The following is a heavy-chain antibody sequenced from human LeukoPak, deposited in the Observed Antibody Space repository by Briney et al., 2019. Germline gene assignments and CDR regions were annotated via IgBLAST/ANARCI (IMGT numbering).Heavy chain of an antibody. D-gene: IGHD3-3*01. Sequence: PSETLSLTCTVSGGSVSRNSDYWGWIRQPPGKGLEWIGSIYYGGSTYYNPSLKSRVTISVDTSKNQFSLKLSSVTAADTAVYYCAIDFWSGYLPDREKHWGQGTLVTVSS. CDR3: AIDFWSGYLPDREKH. CDR2: IYYGGST. J-gene: IGHJ1*01. V-gene: IGHV4-39*02. CDR1: GGSVSRNSDY.